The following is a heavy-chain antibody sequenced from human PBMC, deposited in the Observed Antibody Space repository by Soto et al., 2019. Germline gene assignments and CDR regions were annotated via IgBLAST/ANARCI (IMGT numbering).Heavy chain of an antibody. V-gene: IGHV1-8*01. CDR1: GYTFTSYD. CDR2: MNPNSGNT. CDR3: ARGSPAMVRGVIIDLVYYYYYMDV. Sequence: QVQLVQSGAEVKKPGASVEVSCKASGYTFTSYDINCVRQATGQGLEWMGWMNPNSGNTGYAQKFQGRVTMTRNTSISTAYMELSSLRSEDTAVYYCARGSPAMVRGVIIDLVYYYYYMDVWGKGTTVTVSS. D-gene: IGHD3-10*01. J-gene: IGHJ6*03.